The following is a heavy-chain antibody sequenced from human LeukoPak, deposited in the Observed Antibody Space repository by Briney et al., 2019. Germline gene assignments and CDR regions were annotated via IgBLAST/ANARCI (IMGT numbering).Heavy chain of an antibody. CDR1: GLDFRTSW. CDR3: ARDPECSSFDC. V-gene: IGHV3-7*01. CDR2: IRYDGTVK. D-gene: IGHD6-13*01. Sequence: GGSLRLSCTASGLDFRTSWMSWVRQSPGKGLEFLANIRYDGTVKNYLASVKGRFTISRDNAKNSLYLQMDSLRADDTAVYYCARDPECSSFDCWGQGVLVTVSS. J-gene: IGHJ4*02.